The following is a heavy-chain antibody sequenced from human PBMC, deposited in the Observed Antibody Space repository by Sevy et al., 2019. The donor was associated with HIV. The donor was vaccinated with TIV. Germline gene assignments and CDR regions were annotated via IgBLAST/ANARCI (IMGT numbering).Heavy chain of an antibody. Sequence: GGSLRLSCAASGFTFSGHWMGWVRQAPGKGLEWVANIKQDGSQTYYVDSVKGRFTISRDNAKCILYLQMDSLRVEDTAIYYCARYCEVTSCYPFYYYVLDVWGQGTTVTVSS. D-gene: IGHD3-10*02. CDR1: GFTFSGHW. CDR3: ARYCEVTSCYPFYYYVLDV. CDR2: IKQDGSQT. J-gene: IGHJ6*02. V-gene: IGHV3-7*01.